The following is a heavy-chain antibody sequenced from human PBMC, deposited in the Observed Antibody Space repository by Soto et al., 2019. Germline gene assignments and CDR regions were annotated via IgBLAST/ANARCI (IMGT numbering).Heavy chain of an antibody. D-gene: IGHD5-18*01. Sequence: QVQLVESGGGVVQPGRSLKLSCAASGFTFRTYAMHWVRQAPGKGLEWVAVISYDGSNTYYADSVKSRFTISRDSSNNTLYLQMNSLRTEDLAVYYCARDSETNGYSYDYFDYWGQGTLVTVSS. CDR1: GFTFRTYA. J-gene: IGHJ4*02. CDR2: ISYDGSNT. V-gene: IGHV3-30*04. CDR3: ARDSETNGYSYDYFDY.